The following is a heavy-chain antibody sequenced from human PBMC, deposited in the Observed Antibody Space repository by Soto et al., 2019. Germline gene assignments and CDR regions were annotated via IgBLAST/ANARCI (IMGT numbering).Heavy chain of an antibody. Sequence: EVQLVESGGGLVKPGGSLRLSCAASGFTFSSYTMIWVRQAPGKGLQWVSSISSSGSYIYYADSVKGRFTISRDNAKSSLYLQMNSLKVEDTALYYCARQAEPHSSGWNSGLFDPWGQGTPVTVSS. D-gene: IGHD6-19*01. CDR3: ARQAEPHSSGWNSGLFDP. CDR2: ISSSGSYI. CDR1: GFTFSSYT. J-gene: IGHJ5*02. V-gene: IGHV3-21*01.